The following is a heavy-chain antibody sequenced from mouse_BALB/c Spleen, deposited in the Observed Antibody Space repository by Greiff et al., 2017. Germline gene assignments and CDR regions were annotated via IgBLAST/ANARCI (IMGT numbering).Heavy chain of an antibody. V-gene: IGHV3-6*02. CDR2: ISYDGSN. J-gene: IGHJ2*01. CDR1: GYSITSGYY. D-gene: IGHD1-1*01. Sequence: EVQLVESGPGLVKPSQSLSLTCSVTGYSITSGYYWNWIRQFPGNKLEWMGYISYDGSNNYNPSLKNRISITRDTSKNQFFLKLNSVTTEDTATYYCANSYGSSYYFDYWGQGTTLTVSS. CDR3: ANSYGSSYYFDY.